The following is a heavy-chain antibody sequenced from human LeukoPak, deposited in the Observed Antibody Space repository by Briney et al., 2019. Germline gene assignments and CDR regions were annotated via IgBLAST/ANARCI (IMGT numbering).Heavy chain of an antibody. Sequence: GGSLRLSCAASGFTFSSYAMSWVRQAPGKGLEWVSAISGSGGSTYYADSVRGRFTISRDSSKRMLYLHMDDLRPEDTALYYCAKVQKSGDYWDFFDYWGQGTLVTVSS. J-gene: IGHJ4*02. V-gene: IGHV3-23*01. D-gene: IGHD1-26*01. CDR3: AKVQKSGDYWDFFDY. CDR1: GFTFSSYA. CDR2: ISGSGGST.